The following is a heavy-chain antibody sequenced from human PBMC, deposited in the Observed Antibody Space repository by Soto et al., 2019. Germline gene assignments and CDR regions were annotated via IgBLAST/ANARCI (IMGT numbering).Heavy chain of an antibody. CDR3: VRGTSSSPEY. J-gene: IGHJ4*02. CDR1: GFTFSSYG. CDR2: VWYDGTNK. D-gene: IGHD2-2*01. Sequence: QVELVESGGGVVQPGRSLRLSCAASGFTFSSYGMHWVRQAPGKGLEWVAVVWYDGTNKNYADSVKGRFTISRDNSKNTLYLPMNSLRAEDTAVYYYVRGTSSSPEYWGQGTLVTVSS. V-gene: IGHV3-33*01.